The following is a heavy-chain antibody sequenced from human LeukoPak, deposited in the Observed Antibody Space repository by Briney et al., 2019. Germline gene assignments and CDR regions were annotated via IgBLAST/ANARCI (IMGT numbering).Heavy chain of an antibody. CDR3: ARGARTPSGYGSRTAGRANWFDP. Sequence: SETLSLTCGVSGGSISSTNWWSWVRQPPGQGLEWIGEISLTGETNYNPSLNGRVTISVDTSKNQFSLKLSSVTAADTAVYYCARGARTPSGYGSRTAGRANWFDPWGQRTLVTVSS. D-gene: IGHD5-12*01. J-gene: IGHJ5*02. V-gene: IGHV4-4*02. CDR1: GGSISSTNW. CDR2: ISLTGET.